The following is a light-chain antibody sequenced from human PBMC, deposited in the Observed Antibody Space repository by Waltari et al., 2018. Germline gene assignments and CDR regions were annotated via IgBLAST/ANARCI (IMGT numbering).Light chain of an antibody. CDR2: AVT. Sequence: QSAPTQPPSVSGSPGQSVTISCTGTSSDIGADNYVSWYQQHQGKAPKLMIYAVTNRPEVVSDTFSASMSDNTASLTISGLQAEYEADYFCFSYTTSISWVFGGGTRLTVL. CDR3: FSYTTSISWV. J-gene: IGLJ3*02. V-gene: IGLV2-14*03. CDR1: SSDIGADNY.